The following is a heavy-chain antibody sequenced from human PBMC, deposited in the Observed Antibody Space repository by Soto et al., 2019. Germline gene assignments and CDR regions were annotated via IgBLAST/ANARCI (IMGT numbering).Heavy chain of an antibody. D-gene: IGHD6-13*01. CDR1: GGKFSGFA. V-gene: IGHV3-23*01. CDR3: AKVMAAAGNDRPQPSCDP. J-gene: IGHJ5*02. Sequence: GLLRVSRGASGGKFSGFAISRVRKNKGKGREWVSAIIGSGGSTYYADSVKGRFTISRDNSKNTLYLQMNSLRAEDTAVYYFAKVMAAAGNDRPQPSCDPWCQGPLVTV. CDR2: IIGSGGST.